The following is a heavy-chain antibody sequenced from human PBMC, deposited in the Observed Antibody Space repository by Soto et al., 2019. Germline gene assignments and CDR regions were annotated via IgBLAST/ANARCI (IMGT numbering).Heavy chain of an antibody. CDR2: INPNSGGT. CDR3: ARGGGIAAPGPNWFDP. D-gene: IGHD6-13*01. J-gene: IGHJ5*02. CDR1: GYSLSGYY. V-gene: IGHV1-2*02. Sequence: ASVKVSCKASGYSLSGYYLHWVRQAPGQGPEWMGWINPNSGGTKYVQKFQGRVTMTRDTSISTVYLELSRLRSDDTAVYYCARGGGIAAPGPNWFDPWGQGTLVTVSS.